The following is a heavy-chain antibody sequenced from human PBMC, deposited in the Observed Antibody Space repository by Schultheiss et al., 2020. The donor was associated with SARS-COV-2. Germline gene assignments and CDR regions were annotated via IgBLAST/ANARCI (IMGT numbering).Heavy chain of an antibody. CDR2: IDPSDSYT. D-gene: IGHD3-3*01. J-gene: IGHJ4*02. Sequence: GESLKISCRGSGYSFTTYWIGWARQMPGKGLEWMGRIDPSDSYTNYSPSFQGHVTISADNSISTAYLQWSSLKASDTAMYYCARGDFGVVVVDYWGQGTLVTVSS. V-gene: IGHV5-10-1*01. CDR3: ARGDFGVVVVDY. CDR1: GYSFTTYW.